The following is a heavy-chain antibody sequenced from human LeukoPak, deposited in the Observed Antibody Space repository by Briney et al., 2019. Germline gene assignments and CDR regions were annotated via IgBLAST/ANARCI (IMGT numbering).Heavy chain of an antibody. CDR1: GGSFSGYY. CDR2: INDSGST. CDR3: ARENWYFDL. J-gene: IGHJ2*01. V-gene: IGHV4-34*01. Sequence: PSETLSLTCAVYGGSFSGYYWTWIRQPPGKGLEWVGEINDSGSTKYNPSLKSRVTISLDESKNQLSLKLTSVTAADTAVYYCARENWYFDLWGRGTLVTVSS.